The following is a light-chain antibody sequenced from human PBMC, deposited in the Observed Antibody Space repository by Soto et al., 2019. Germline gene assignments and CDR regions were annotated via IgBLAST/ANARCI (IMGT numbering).Light chain of an antibody. CDR3: QQYYTSPYT. CDR1: QSVLYSSNNKNY. V-gene: IGKV4-1*01. Sequence: DIVMTQSPESLAVSLGERATINCKSSQSVLYSSNNKNYIAWFHQKPGQAPKLLIYWASTRESGVPDRFSGSESVTDFTLTISSLQAEDVGVYYCQQYYTSPYTFGQGTKLEIK. CDR2: WAS. J-gene: IGKJ2*01.